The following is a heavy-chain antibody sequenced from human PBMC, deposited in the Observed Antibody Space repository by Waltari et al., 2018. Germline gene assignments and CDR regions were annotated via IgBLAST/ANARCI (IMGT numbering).Heavy chain of an antibody. V-gene: IGHV4-39*01. CDR3: ARHIAAAGTTAFDI. CDR1: GGSISSSSYY. Sequence: QLQLQESGPGLVKPSETLSLTCTVSGGSISSSSYYWGWIRQPPVKGLEWIGSIYYSGSTYYNPSLKSRVTISVDTSKNQFSLKLSSVTAADTAVYYCARHIAAAGTTAFDIWGQGTMVTVSS. J-gene: IGHJ3*02. CDR2: IYYSGST. D-gene: IGHD6-13*01.